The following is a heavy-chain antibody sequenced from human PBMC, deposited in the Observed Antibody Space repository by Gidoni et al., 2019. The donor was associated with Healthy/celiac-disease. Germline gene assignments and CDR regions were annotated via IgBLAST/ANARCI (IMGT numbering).Heavy chain of an antibody. J-gene: IGHJ3*02. CDR2: INPSGGST. CDR3: ARVYSGYDQYDAFDI. CDR1: GYTFTSYY. Sequence: QVQLVQSGAEVKKPGASVKVSCKASGYTFTSYYMHWVRQAPGQGLEVMGIINPSGGSTSYAQKFQGRVTMTRDTSTSTVYMELSSLRSEDTAVYYCARVYSGYDQYDAFDIWGQGTMVTVSS. D-gene: IGHD5-12*01. V-gene: IGHV1-46*03.